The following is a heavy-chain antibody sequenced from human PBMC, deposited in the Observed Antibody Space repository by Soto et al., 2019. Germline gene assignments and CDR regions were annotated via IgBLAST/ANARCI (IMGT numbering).Heavy chain of an antibody. V-gene: IGHV1-69*01. CDR2: IIPVFGPA. D-gene: IGHD6-13*01. CDR1: GGTLKNSA. CDR3: GRGGSWAKVDS. J-gene: IGHJ4*02. Sequence: QVQLVKSGAEVKKPGSSVRVSCKASGGTLKNSAISWVRQAPGQGLEWMGGIIPVFGPALYTQKFQGRVTITADESTNTAFLDVSSLRSEDTAVYYCGRGGSWAKVDSWGPGTLVTVSS.